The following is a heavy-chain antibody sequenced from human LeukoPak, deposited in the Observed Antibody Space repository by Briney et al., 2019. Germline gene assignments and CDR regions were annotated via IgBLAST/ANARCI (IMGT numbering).Heavy chain of an antibody. CDR3: ARARFVRGIMNYFDY. CDR1: GFTFSSYW. D-gene: IGHD3-10*02. CDR2: IKQDGSEK. J-gene: IGHJ4*02. V-gene: IGHV3-7*01. Sequence: PGGSLRLSCAASGFTFSSYWMSWVRQAPGKGLEWVANIKQDGSEKYYVDSVKGRFTISRDNAKNSLYLQMNSLRAEDTAVYYCARARFVRGIMNYFDYWGQGTLVTVSS.